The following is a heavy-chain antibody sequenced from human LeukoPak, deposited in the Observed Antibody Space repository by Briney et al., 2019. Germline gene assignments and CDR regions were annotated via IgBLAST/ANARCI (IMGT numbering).Heavy chain of an antibody. Sequence: ASVKVSCKASGGTFSSYTISWVRQAPGQGLEWMGRIIPILGIANYAQKFQGRVTITADKSTSTAYMELSSLRSEDTAVYYCARRYCSSTSCYTGFDYWGQGTLVTVSS. CDR2: IIPILGIA. J-gene: IGHJ4*02. CDR1: GGTFSSYT. D-gene: IGHD2-2*02. CDR3: ARRYCSSTSCYTGFDY. V-gene: IGHV1-69*02.